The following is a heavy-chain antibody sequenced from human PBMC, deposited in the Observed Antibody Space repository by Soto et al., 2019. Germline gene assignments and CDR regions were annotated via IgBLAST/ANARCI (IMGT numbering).Heavy chain of an antibody. V-gene: IGHV2-5*02. CDR1: GLSLRTDGVR. Sequence: QITLKESGPALVKPTQTLTLTCTLSGLSLRTDGVRVGWIRQTPGKALEWLAIIYWDDDKLYNPSLNNRLTITKDTSKDQVVLTMTNMDRADTVSYSCAHRYRKRLDPWCQGIHVTVSS. D-gene: IGHD3-16*01. CDR2: IYWDDDK. J-gene: IGHJ5*02. CDR3: AHRYRKRLDP.